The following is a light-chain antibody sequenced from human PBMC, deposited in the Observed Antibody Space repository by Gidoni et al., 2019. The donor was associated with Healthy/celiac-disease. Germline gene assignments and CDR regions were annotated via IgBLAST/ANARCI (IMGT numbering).Light chain of an antibody. CDR1: QSFSSN. J-gene: IGKJ1*01. V-gene: IGKV3-15*01. Sequence: EIVMTQSPATLSVSPGERATLSCRASQSFSSNLSWYQQKPGQAPRLLIYGASTRATGSPARFSGSGSGTECTITISSMQSEDFAVYYCQQYNNWPPWTFGQGTKVEIK. CDR2: GAS. CDR3: QQYNNWPPWT.